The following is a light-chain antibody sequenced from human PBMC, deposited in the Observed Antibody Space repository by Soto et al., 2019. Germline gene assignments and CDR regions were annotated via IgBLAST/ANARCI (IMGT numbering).Light chain of an antibody. V-gene: IGKV1-39*01. Sequence: DIQMTQSPSSLSASVGDVVTITCRASQTITNFLNWYQQKPGKAPNLLIYAASILHSGVPSRFSGSGSGTDFTLTISGLQPDDFATYYCQQNLSSPQYTFGQGTKLDI. CDR3: QQNLSSPQYT. CDR2: AAS. J-gene: IGKJ2*01. CDR1: QTITNF.